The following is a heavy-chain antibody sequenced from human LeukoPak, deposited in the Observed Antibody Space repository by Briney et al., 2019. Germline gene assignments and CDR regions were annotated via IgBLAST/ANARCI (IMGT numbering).Heavy chain of an antibody. D-gene: IGHD2-2*01. CDR2: IYYSGST. CDR3: ARGGCSSTSCYFHRRHNYYYYMDV. CDR1: GGSISSSSYY. V-gene: IGHV4-39*01. Sequence: PSETLSLTCTVSGGSISSSSYYWGWIRQPPGKGLEWIGSIYYSGSTYYNPSLKSRVTISVDTSKNQFSLKLSSVTAADTAVYYCARGGCSSTSCYFHRRHNYYYYMDVWGKGTTVTVSS. J-gene: IGHJ6*03.